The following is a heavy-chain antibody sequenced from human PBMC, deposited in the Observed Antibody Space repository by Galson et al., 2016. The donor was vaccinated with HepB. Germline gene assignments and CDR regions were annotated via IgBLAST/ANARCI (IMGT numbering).Heavy chain of an antibody. CDR2: FHPDDAET. Sequence: SVKVSCKVSGYSLTDLYIHWVRQAPGEGLEWMGGFHPDDAETVYGQKFQGRVTMTEDTSTDTAVMELSSLRSEDTAVYCCAAVLRYFDGRGPLFDYWGQGTLVTVSS. V-gene: IGHV1-24*01. CDR1: GYSLTDLY. J-gene: IGHJ4*02. D-gene: IGHD3-9*01. CDR3: AAVLRYFDGRGPLFDY.